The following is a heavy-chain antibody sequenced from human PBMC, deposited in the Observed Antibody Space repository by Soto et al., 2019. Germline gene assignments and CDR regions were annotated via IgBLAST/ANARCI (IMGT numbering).Heavy chain of an antibody. V-gene: IGHV4-59*08. D-gene: IGHD1-26*01. J-gene: IGHJ4*02. CDR3: VRGSDCATTSACYRYFDS. CDR1: GGTISGYY. Sequence: PSETLSLTCTVTGGTISGYYWSWIRQAPGKGLEWIGYIYYSGSTNYNPSLKSRVTISVDTSKNQFSLKLSSVTAADTAVYFCVRGSDCATTSACYRYFDSWGQGTLVTVSS. CDR2: IYYSGST.